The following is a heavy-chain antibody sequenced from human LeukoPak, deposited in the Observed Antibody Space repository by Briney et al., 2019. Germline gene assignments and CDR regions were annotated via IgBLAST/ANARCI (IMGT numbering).Heavy chain of an antibody. V-gene: IGHV4-4*07. CDR3: ARDHPYSGSYYDAFDI. CDR2: IYTSGST. CDR1: GGSISSYY. J-gene: IGHJ3*02. Sequence: SETLSLTCTVSGGSISSYYWSWIRQPAGKGLEWIGRIYTSGSTNYNPSLKSRVTMSVDTSKNQFSLKLSSVTAADTAVHYCARDHPYSGSYYDAFDIWGQGTMVTVSS. D-gene: IGHD1-26*01.